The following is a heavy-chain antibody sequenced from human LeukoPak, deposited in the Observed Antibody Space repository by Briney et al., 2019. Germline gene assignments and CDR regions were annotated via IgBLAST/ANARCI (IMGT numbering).Heavy chain of an antibody. Sequence: SETLSLTCAVYGGSFSGYYWSWIRQPPGKGLEWIGEINHSGSTNYNPSLKSRVTISVDTSKNQFSLKLSSVTAADTAVYYCARQLTAKSYYYDSSGYYTEFDYWGQGTLVTVSS. CDR1: GGSFSGYY. D-gene: IGHD3-22*01. V-gene: IGHV4-34*01. J-gene: IGHJ4*02. CDR2: INHSGST. CDR3: ARQLTAKSYYYDSSGYYTEFDY.